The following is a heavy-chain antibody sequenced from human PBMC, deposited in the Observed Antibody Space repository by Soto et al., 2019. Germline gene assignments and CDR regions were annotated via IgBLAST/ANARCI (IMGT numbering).Heavy chain of an antibody. D-gene: IGHD3-22*01. CDR1: DGSMNSERSD. J-gene: IGHJ4*02. V-gene: IGHV4-39*01. CDR2: INHSGST. CDR3: ARLGGYVSVGYYYLWDS. Sequence: SETMSITCRVSDGSMNSERSDWGLIRQPPGKGLEWIGVINHSGSTYHNLSLKGRVTMSVDASRNQFSLKLTSMTAADTAVYYCARLGGYVSVGYYYLWDSWGQGTLVTVYS.